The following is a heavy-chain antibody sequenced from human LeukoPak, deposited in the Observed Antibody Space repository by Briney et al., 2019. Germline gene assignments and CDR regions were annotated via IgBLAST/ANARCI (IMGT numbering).Heavy chain of an antibody. V-gene: IGHV1-3*01. D-gene: IGHD2-15*01. J-gene: IGHJ4*02. CDR2: INAGNGNT. CDR1: GYTFTSYA. Sequence: GGSVKVSCKASGYTFTSYAMHWVRQAPGQRLEWMGWINAGNGNTKYSQKFQGRVTITRDTSASTAYMELSSLRSEDTAVYYCARGPKHSVTNFDYWGQGTLVTVSS. CDR3: ARGPKHSVTNFDY.